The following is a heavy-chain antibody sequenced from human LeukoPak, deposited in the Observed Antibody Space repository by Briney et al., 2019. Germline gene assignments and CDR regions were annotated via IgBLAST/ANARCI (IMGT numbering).Heavy chain of an antibody. CDR3: ARESITGHRDFDY. CDR2: ISSGSRPI. D-gene: IGHD1-20*01. J-gene: IGHJ4*02. V-gene: IGHV3-48*01. Sequence: GGSLRLSCAASGFTFSSYSMNWVRQAPGKGLEWVSYISSGSRPIYYADSVKGRFTMSRDNAKNSLYLQMNSLRAEDTAVYYCARESITGHRDFDYWGQGTLVTVSS. CDR1: GFTFSSYS.